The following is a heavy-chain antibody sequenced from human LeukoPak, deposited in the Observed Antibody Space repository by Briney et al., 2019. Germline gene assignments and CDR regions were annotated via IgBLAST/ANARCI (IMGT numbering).Heavy chain of an antibody. CDR3: ARDNEYYYDSSGLDVVGAFDI. CDR2: IIPIFGTA. CDR1: GGTFSSYA. Sequence: GASVKVSCKASGGTFSSYAISWVRQAPGQGLEWMGGIIPIFGTANYAQKFQGRVTITTDESTSTAYMELSSLRSEDTAVYYCARDNEYYYDSSGLDVVGAFDIWGQGTMVTVSS. J-gene: IGHJ3*02. D-gene: IGHD3-22*01. V-gene: IGHV1-69*05.